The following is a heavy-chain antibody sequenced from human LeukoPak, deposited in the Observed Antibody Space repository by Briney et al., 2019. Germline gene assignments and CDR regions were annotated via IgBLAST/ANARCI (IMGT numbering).Heavy chain of an antibody. D-gene: IGHD1-14*01. CDR2: IIPIFGTA. CDR3: ASAGGEGAFDI. V-gene: IGHV1-69*13. Sequence: GASVKVSCKASGYTFTSYYMHWVRQAPGQGLEWMGGIIPIFGTANYAQKFQGRVTITADESTSTAYMELSSLRSEDTAVYYCASAGGEGAFDIWGQGTMVTVSS. CDR1: GYTFTSYY. J-gene: IGHJ3*02.